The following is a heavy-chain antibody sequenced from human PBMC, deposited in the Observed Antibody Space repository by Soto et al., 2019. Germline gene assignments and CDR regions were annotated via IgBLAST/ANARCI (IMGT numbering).Heavy chain of an antibody. D-gene: IGHD1-1*01. Sequence: QIHLVQSGAEVKKPGASVKVSCKGSGYGFTTYGITWVRQAPGQGLEWMAWTSAHNGNTNYAQKLQGRVIVTRDTSTSTAYMELRSLRSDDTAVYYCARGRYGDYWGQGALVTVSS. CDR3: ARGRYGDY. J-gene: IGHJ4*02. V-gene: IGHV1-18*01. CDR1: GYGFTTYG. CDR2: TSAHNGNT.